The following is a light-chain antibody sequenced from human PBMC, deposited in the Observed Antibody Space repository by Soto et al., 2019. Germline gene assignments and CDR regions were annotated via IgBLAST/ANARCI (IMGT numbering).Light chain of an antibody. CDR1: QSISSW. CDR2: KAC. V-gene: IGKV1-5*03. J-gene: IGKJ1*01. Sequence: DIQMTQSPSTLSASVGDRVTITCRASQSISSWLAWYQQKPGKAPKLLIYKACSLESGVPSRFSGSGSGTEFTLNISSLQPDDFATYYCQQYNSYPWTFGQGTKVEIK. CDR3: QQYNSYPWT.